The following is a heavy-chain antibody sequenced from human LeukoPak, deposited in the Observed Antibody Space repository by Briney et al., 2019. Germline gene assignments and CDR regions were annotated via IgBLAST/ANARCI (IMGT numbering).Heavy chain of an antibody. CDR3: ARIHRYCSGGACYVLDN. CDR1: GGSISSSNW. D-gene: IGHD2-15*01. Sequence: PSETLSLTCAVSGGSISSSNWWSWVRQPPGKGLEWIGEIYHSGSTNYNPSFKSRITISVDTSRNQFSLQLSSVTAADTAVYYCARIHRYCSGGACYVLDNWGQGTLVAVSP. V-gene: IGHV4-4*02. CDR2: IYHSGST. J-gene: IGHJ4*02.